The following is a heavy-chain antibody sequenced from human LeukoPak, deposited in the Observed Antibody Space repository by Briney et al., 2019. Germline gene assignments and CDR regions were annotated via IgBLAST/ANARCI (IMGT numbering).Heavy chain of an antibody. V-gene: IGHV3-72*01. CDR2: SRNRAKSYTT. CDR1: GFTFSDHY. Sequence: GGSLRLSCAVSGFTFSDHYMDWVRQAPGKGLEWVARSRNRAKSYTTDYAASVKGRFTISSDDSKSTLYLQMNSLETEDTAVYYCSRDATGDHWGQGSLVSVSS. CDR3: SRDATGDH. J-gene: IGHJ4*02.